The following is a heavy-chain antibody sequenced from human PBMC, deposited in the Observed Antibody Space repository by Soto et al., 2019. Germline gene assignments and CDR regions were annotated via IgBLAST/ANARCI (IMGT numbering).Heavy chain of an antibody. Sequence: QVQLVESGGGLVKPGGSLRLSCAASGFTFSDYYKSWIRQAPGKGLEWVSYISSSGNTIYYADSVKGRFTISRDNAKNSLYLQMNSLRAEDTAVYYCARDLPYYDSSAYFEYWGQGTLVTVSS. D-gene: IGHD3-22*01. CDR1: GFTFSDYY. J-gene: IGHJ4*02. CDR3: ARDLPYYDSSAYFEY. V-gene: IGHV3-11*01. CDR2: ISSSGNTI.